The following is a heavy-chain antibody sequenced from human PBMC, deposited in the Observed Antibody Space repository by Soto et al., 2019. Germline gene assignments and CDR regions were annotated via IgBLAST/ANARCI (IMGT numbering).Heavy chain of an antibody. D-gene: IGHD2-2*01. Sequence: PGGSLRLSCAASGFTFSTYAMSWVRQAPGKGLEWVSAISGSGGSTYYADSVKGRFTISRDNSKNTLYLQMNSLRAEDTAVYYCAKSAGWNIVVVPAAPSWGQGTLVTVCS. CDR2: ISGSGGST. V-gene: IGHV3-23*01. J-gene: IGHJ5*02. CDR3: AKSAGWNIVVVPAAPS. CDR1: GFTFSTYA.